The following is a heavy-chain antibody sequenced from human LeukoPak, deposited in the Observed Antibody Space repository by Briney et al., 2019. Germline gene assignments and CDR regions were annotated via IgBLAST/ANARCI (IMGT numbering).Heavy chain of an antibody. J-gene: IGHJ4*02. Sequence: GGSLRLSCAASGFSFSTYTMNWVRQAPGKGLEWVSSISSNSSYIYYGDSVKGRFTISRHNAKNSVYLQMNGLRAGDTAVYYCARWEPPFDYWGPGTLVTVSS. D-gene: IGHD1-26*01. CDR3: ARWEPPFDY. CDR1: GFSFSTYT. CDR2: ISSNSSYI. V-gene: IGHV3-21*01.